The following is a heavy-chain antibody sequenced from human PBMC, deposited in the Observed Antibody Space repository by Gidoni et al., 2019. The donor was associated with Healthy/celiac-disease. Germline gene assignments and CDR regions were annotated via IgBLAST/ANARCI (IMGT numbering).Heavy chain of an antibody. Sequence: QVQLVQSGAEVKKPGSSVKVSCKASGGTFSSYAISWVRQAPGPGLEWMGGIIPIFGTANYAQKFQGRVTITADESTSTAYMELSSLRSEDTAVYYCARATGMVRGVYLYYFDYWGQGTLVTVSS. J-gene: IGHJ4*02. CDR1: GGTFSSYA. CDR3: ARATGMVRGVYLYYFDY. D-gene: IGHD3-10*01. V-gene: IGHV1-69*01. CDR2: IIPIFGTA.